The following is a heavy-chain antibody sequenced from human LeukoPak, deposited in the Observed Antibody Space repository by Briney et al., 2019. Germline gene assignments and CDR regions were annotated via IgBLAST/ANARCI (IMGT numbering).Heavy chain of an antibody. V-gene: IGHV3-30*02. D-gene: IGHD1-26*01. CDR2: IRYDGSNK. J-gene: IGHJ6*03. CDR1: GFSFSSYW. CDR3: ARDSSGSYYYYYYMDV. Sequence: GGSLRLSCAASGFSFSSYWMSWVRQAPGKGLEWVAFIRYDGSNKYYADSVKGRFTISRDNSKNTLYLQMNSLRAEDTAVYYCARDSSGSYYYYYYMDVWGKGTTVTVSS.